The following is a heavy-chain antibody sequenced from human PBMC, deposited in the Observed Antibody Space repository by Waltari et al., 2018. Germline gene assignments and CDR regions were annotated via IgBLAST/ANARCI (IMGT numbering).Heavy chain of an antibody. CDR3: ARFSXESSFDY. CDR2: IYHSGST. D-gene: IGHD6-6*01. CDR1: GYSISSGYY. J-gene: IGHJ4*02. V-gene: IGHV4-38-2*01. Sequence: QVQLXESGPGLVKPSETLSLTXAVSGYSISSGYYWGWIRQPPGKGLEWIGSIYHSGSTYYNPSLKSRXTIXVDTAXNXFSLKLSSXXAADXAVYYCARFSXESSFDYXGQGTLVTVXS.